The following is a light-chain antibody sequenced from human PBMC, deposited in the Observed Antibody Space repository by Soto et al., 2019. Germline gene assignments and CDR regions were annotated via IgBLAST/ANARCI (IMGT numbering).Light chain of an antibody. CDR1: QNVFYNSNNKNY. Sequence: DIVMTQSPDSLAVPLGERATINCRSSQNVFYNSNNKNYLAWYQQKPGQPPKLLIYWASTRESGVPDRFSGSGSGTDFTLTISSLQAEDVAVYYCQQYYSTPPWTFGQGTKVE. CDR2: WAS. V-gene: IGKV4-1*01. J-gene: IGKJ1*01. CDR3: QQYYSTPPWT.